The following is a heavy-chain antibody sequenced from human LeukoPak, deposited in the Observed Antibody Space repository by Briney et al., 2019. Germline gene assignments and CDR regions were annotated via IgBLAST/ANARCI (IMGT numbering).Heavy chain of an antibody. CDR2: IYYSGIT. Sequence: SETLSLTCTVSVGSISSYYWSWIRQPPGKGVEWIGYIYYSGITNYNPSLKSRVTISVDTSKNQFSLKLSSVTAADTAVYYCARDLYGGNSGWFDHWAQGTLVTVSS. CDR1: VGSISSYY. D-gene: IGHD4-23*01. CDR3: ARDLYGGNSGWFDH. J-gene: IGHJ5*02. V-gene: IGHV4-59*01.